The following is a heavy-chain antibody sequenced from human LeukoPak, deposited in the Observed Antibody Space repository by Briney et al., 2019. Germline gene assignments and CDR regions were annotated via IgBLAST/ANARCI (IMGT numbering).Heavy chain of an antibody. Sequence: ASVKVSCKASGYTFTSYGISWVRQAPGQGLEWMGWISAYNGNTNYAQKLQGRVTMTTDTSTSTAYMELRSLRSDDTAVYYCARSGYYPEDYYYYYGMDVWGQGTTVTVSS. D-gene: IGHD3-3*01. V-gene: IGHV1-18*01. CDR3: ARSGYYPEDYYYYYGMDV. CDR1: GYTFTSYG. CDR2: ISAYNGNT. J-gene: IGHJ6*02.